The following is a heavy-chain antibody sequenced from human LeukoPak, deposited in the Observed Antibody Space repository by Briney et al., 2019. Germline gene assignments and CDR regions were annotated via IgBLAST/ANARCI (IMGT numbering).Heavy chain of an antibody. D-gene: IGHD2-8*01. CDR1: GFTFSSYA. Sequence: GGSLRLSCAASGFTFSSYAMSWVRQAPGKGLEWVSAISGSGGSTHYADSVKGRFTISRDNSKNTLYLQMNTLRAEDTAVYYCVKGSTNVRPYYFDYWGQGTLVTVSS. V-gene: IGHV3-23*01. J-gene: IGHJ4*02. CDR3: VKGSTNVRPYYFDY. CDR2: ISGSGGST.